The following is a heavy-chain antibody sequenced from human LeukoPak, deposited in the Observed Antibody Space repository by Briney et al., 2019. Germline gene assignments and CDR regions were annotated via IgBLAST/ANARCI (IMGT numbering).Heavy chain of an antibody. Sequence: ASVKVSCKASGGTFSSYAISWVRQAPGQGLEWMGGIIPIFGTANYAQKFQGRVTITADESTSTAYMELSSLRSEDTAVYYRAGSSSWSQYNWFDPRGQGTLVTVSS. CDR1: GGTFSSYA. CDR2: IIPIFGTA. J-gene: IGHJ5*02. CDR3: AGSSSWSQYNWFDP. D-gene: IGHD6-13*01. V-gene: IGHV1-69*13.